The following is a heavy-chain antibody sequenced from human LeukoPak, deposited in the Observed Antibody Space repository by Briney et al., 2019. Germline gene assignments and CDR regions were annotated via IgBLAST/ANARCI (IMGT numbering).Heavy chain of an antibody. CDR2: ISYDGSNK. CDR1: GFTFSNYW. V-gene: IGHV3-30*03. Sequence: GGSLRLSCAASGFTFSNYWMTWVRQAPGKGLEWVAIISYDGSNKYYADSVKGRFTISRDNSKNTLYLQMNSLRAEDTAVYYCARGGIYYCSGGYCYHMDVWGQGTTVTVSS. CDR3: ARGGIYYCSGGYCYHMDV. J-gene: IGHJ6*02. D-gene: IGHD2-15*01.